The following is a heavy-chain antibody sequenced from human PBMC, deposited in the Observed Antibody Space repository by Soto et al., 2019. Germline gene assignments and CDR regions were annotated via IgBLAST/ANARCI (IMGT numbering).Heavy chain of an antibody. CDR3: ASLDWNYDA. D-gene: IGHD1-7*01. Sequence: GGSLRLSCAASGFTFSNYWMHWVRQAPGKGLVWVSRINSDGSITTYADSVKGRFTISRDNAKNTVYLQMNSLRADDTAVYYCASLDWNYDAWGQGILVIVSS. CDR2: INSDGSIT. V-gene: IGHV3-74*01. J-gene: IGHJ1*01. CDR1: GFTFSNYW.